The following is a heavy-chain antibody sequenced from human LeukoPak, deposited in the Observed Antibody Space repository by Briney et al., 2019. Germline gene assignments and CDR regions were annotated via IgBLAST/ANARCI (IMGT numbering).Heavy chain of an antibody. J-gene: IGHJ3*02. CDR3: AGFLGGLVREYAFDI. CDR2: INFDDSDT. V-gene: IGHV5-51*01. D-gene: IGHD6-6*01. Sequence: GESLKISCKGSGYSFTTSWIGWVRQMPGKGLEWMGIINFDDSDTRYSPSFEGQVTMSADKSINTAYLQWSSLRASDTAMYYCAGFLGGLVREYAFDIWGQGTMVSVSS. CDR1: GYSFTTSW.